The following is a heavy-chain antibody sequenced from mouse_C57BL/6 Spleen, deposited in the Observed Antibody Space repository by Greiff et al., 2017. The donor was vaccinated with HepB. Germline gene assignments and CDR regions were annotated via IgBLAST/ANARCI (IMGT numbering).Heavy chain of an antibody. Sequence: EVKVEESGGGLVKPGGSLKLSCAASGFTFSSYAMSWVRQTPEKRLEWVATISDGGSYTYYPDNVKGRFTISRDNAKNNLYLQMSHLKSEDTAMYYCAREGELVYAMDYWGQGTSVTVSS. CDR1: GFTFSSYA. CDR2: ISDGGSYT. CDR3: AREGELVYAMDY. V-gene: IGHV5-4*01. D-gene: IGHD4-1*01. J-gene: IGHJ4*01.